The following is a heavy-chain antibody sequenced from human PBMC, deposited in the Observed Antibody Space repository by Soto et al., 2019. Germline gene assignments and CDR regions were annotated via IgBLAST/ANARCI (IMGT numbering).Heavy chain of an antibody. D-gene: IGHD6-19*01. CDR3: AKKRSGSCSMGCFDS. Sequence: GGSLRLSCAASGFTFSNHAMNWVRQAPGKGLEWLSAISGNANDIYYADSVKGRFTISRDSSTNTVFLQMNSLRAEDTALYYCAKKRSGSCSMGCFDSWGQGTLVTVSS. J-gene: IGHJ4*02. V-gene: IGHV3-23*01. CDR1: GFTFSNHA. CDR2: ISGNANDI.